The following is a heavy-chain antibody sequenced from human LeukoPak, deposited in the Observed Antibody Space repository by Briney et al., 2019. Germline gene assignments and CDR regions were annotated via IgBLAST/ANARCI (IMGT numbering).Heavy chain of an antibody. CDR1: GFTFSTYG. J-gene: IGHJ4*02. CDR3: ARGLVALDY. Sequence: GGSLRLSCAASGFTFSTYGMHWVRQAPGKGLVWVSRIKSDGSGTDSADSVKGRFTISRDSAKNTLYLQMNSLRAEDTAVYYCARGLVALDYWGQGTLVTVSS. D-gene: IGHD2-21*01. V-gene: IGHV3-74*01. CDR2: IKSDGSGT.